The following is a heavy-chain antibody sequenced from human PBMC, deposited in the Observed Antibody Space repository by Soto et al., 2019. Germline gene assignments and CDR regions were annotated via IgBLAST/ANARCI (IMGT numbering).Heavy chain of an antibody. CDR2: IIPILGIA. D-gene: IGHD6-6*01. CDR1: GGTFSSYT. V-gene: IGHV1-69*02. CDR3: ARAAAVTYSSSPNWFDP. Sequence: SVKVSCKASGGTFSSYTISWVRQAPGQGLEWMGRIIPILGIANYAQKFQGRVTITADKSTSTAYMELSSLRSEDTAVYYCARAAAVTYSSSPNWFDPWGQGTLVTVSS. J-gene: IGHJ5*02.